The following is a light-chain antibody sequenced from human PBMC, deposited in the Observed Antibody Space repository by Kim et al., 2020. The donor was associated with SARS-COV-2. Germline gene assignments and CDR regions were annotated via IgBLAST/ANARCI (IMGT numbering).Light chain of an antibody. Sequence: CPGEVTPPSSWASLIVCTALSWSQQNSGPAPRLLIYGASTRATCIPARFSVSGSGTEFTLTISCLQSEDLSVSYCQQYKNWPPITFGQGTRLVIK. V-gene: IGKV3D-15*01. CDR1: LIVCTA. J-gene: IGKJ5*01. CDR3: QQYKNWPPIT. CDR2: GAS.